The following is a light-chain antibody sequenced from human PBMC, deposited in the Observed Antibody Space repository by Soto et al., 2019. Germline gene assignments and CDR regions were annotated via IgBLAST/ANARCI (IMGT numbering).Light chain of an antibody. V-gene: IGLV2-14*03. CDR1: SSDVGGFNY. CDR2: DVT. Sequence: QSVLTQPASVSGSPGQSITISCTGTSSDVGGFNYVSWYQQHPGKAPKLRIYDVTNRPSGVSYRFSGSKSGNTASLTISGLQSEDEADYYCNSYTSSSTYVCGTGTKLTVL. CDR3: NSYTSSSTYV. J-gene: IGLJ1*01.